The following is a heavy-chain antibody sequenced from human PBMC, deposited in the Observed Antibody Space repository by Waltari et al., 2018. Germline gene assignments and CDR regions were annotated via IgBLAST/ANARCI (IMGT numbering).Heavy chain of an antibody. J-gene: IGHJ6*02. CDR2: LRSKAYGGTT. V-gene: IGHV3-49*03. CDR3: TREQHVYYYYGMDV. D-gene: IGHD6-13*01. Sequence: EVQLVESGGGLVQPGRSLRLSCTASGFTFGDYAMSWFRQAPGKGLEGVGFLRSKAYGGTTENAASVKGRFTISRDDSKSIAYLQMNSLKTEDTAVYYCTREQHVYYYYGMDVWGQGTTVTVSS. CDR1: GFTFGDYA.